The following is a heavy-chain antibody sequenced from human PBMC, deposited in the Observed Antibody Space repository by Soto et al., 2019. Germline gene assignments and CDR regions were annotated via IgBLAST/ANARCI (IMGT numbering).Heavy chain of an antibody. CDR1: GFTFSSYA. D-gene: IGHD1-26*01. Sequence: PGGCLRLSCAASGFTFSSYAMSWVRQAPGKGLEWVSAISGSGGSTYYADSVKGRFTISRDNAKNTVFLHLNSLTDEDTAVYYCARGGAMGVDYWGQGTLVTVSS. V-gene: IGHV3-23*01. CDR3: ARGGAMGVDY. CDR2: ISGSGGST. J-gene: IGHJ4*02.